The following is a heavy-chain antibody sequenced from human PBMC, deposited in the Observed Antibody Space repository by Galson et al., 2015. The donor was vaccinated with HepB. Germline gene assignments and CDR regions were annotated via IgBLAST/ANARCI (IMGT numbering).Heavy chain of an antibody. V-gene: IGHV5-10-1*01. J-gene: IGHJ6*02. CDR1: GYSFTSYW. D-gene: IGHD2-15*01. CDR3: ARHGEADIVVVVAAVYGMDV. Sequence: QSGAEVKKPGESLRISCKGSGYSFTSYWISWVRQMPGKGLEWMGRIDPSDSYTNYSPSFQGHVTISADKSISTAYLQWSSLKASDTAMYYCARHGEADIVVVVAAVYGMDVWGQGTTVTASS. CDR2: IDPSDSYT.